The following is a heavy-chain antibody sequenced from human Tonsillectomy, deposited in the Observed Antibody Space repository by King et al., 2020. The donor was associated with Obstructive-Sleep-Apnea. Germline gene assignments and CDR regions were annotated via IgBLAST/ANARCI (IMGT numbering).Heavy chain of an antibody. V-gene: IGHV3-9*01. D-gene: IGHD3-10*01. CDR2: ISWNSGSI. Sequence: EMQLVQSGGGLVQPGRSLRLSCAASGFTFDDYAMHWVRLAPGKGLEWVSGISWNSGSIGYADAVKVRFTISRDNAKNSLYLQMNSLRAEDTALYYCAKDKRTSGSLYFYGVDVWGQGTTVTVSS. CDR3: AKDKRTSGSLYFYGVDV. J-gene: IGHJ6*02. CDR1: GFTFDDYA.